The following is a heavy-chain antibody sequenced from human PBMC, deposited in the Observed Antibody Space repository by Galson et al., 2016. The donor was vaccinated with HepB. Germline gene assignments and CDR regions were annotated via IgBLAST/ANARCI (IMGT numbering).Heavy chain of an antibody. D-gene: IGHD2-2*02. CDR1: GFTFSSYA. V-gene: IGHV3-23*01. J-gene: IGHJ3*02. Sequence: FLRLSCAASGFTFSSYAMSWVRQAPGKGLEWVSVISGSGVSTYYADSVKGRFTISRDNSKNTLYLQVNSLRVEDTAIYYCARGRTTSCNSAFDIWGQGTMVTVSS. CDR2: ISGSGVST. CDR3: ARGRTTSCNSAFDI.